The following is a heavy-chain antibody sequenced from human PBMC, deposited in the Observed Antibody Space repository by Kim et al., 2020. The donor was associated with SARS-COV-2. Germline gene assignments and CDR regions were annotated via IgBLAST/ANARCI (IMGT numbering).Heavy chain of an antibody. Sequence: GGSLRLSCAASGFTFSVSGIHWVRQASGKGLEWVGLIRNKANNYATSYAASVKGRFTISRDDSKNTAYLQMDSLKTEDTAVYYCTRHLRSSGGYGSDYWGQGTLVTVSS. CDR2: IRNKANNYAT. D-gene: IGHD5-12*01. CDR3: TRHLRSSGGYGSDY. J-gene: IGHJ4*02. V-gene: IGHV3-73*01. CDR1: GFTFSVSG.